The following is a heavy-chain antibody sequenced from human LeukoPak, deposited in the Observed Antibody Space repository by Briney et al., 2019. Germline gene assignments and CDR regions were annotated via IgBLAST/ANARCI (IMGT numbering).Heavy chain of an antibody. J-gene: IGHJ3*02. D-gene: IGHD3-22*01. V-gene: IGHV3-23*01. Sequence: GGSLGLSCAASGFTFSSYAMSWVRQAPGKGLEWVSAISGSGGSTYYADSVKGRFTISRDNSKNTLYLQMNSLRAEDTAVYYCARTGITMIVVAQEDAFDIWGQGTMVTVSS. CDR3: ARTGITMIVVAQEDAFDI. CDR1: GFTFSSYA. CDR2: ISGSGGST.